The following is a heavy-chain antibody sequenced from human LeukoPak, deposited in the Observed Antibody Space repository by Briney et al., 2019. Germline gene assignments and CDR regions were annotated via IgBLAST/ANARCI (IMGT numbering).Heavy chain of an antibody. J-gene: IGHJ4*02. CDR2: IYHSGST. Sequence: NASETLSLTCAVSGGSISSSNWWSWVRQPPGKGLEWIGEIYHSGSTNYNPSLKSRVTISVDKSKNQFSLKLSSVTAADTAVYYCARNHIAVAGTEYYFDYWGQGTLVTVSS. CDR1: GGSISSSNW. V-gene: IGHV4-4*02. CDR3: ARNHIAVAGTEYYFDY. D-gene: IGHD6-19*01.